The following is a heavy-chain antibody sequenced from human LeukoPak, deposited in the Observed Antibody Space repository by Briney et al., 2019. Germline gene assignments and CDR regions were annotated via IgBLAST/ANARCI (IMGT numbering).Heavy chain of an antibody. CDR3: AKDTPSPNSGYYHY. CDR2: ISGSGGSS. D-gene: IGHD2/OR15-2a*01. J-gene: IGHJ4*02. CDR1: GFTFSSYA. V-gene: IGHV3-23*01. Sequence: AGSLRLSCAASGFTFSSYAMSWDRQAPGQGLEWISAISGSGGSSYYADSVKGRITISIDNSKNTLYVQMNSLRAEDTAVYFCAKDTPSPNSGYYHYWGQGTLVTVSS.